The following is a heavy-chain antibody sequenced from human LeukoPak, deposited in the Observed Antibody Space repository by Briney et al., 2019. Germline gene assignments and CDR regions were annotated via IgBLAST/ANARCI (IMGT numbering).Heavy chain of an antibody. J-gene: IGHJ5*02. CDR1: GGSISSSSYY. Sequence: SETLSLTCTVSGGSISSSSYYWGWIRQPPGKGLEWIGSIYYSGSTYYNPSLKSRVTISVDTSKNQFSLKLSSVTAADTAVYYCARAFIAAAGLSNNWFDPWGQGTLVTVSS. CDR2: IYYSGST. D-gene: IGHD6-13*01. CDR3: ARAFIAAAGLSNNWFDP. V-gene: IGHV4-39*07.